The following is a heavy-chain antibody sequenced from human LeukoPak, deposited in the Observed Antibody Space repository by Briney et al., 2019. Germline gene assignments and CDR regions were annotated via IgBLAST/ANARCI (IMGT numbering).Heavy chain of an antibody. CDR2: IKQDGSEK. J-gene: IGHJ4*02. D-gene: IGHD5-18*01. CDR3: AKDLEDTAMAYTFDY. Sequence: GGSLRLSCAASGFTFSSYWMSWVRQAPGKGLEWVANIKQDGSEKYYVDSVKGRFTISRDNSKNTLYLQMNSLRAEDTAVYYCAKDLEDTAMAYTFDYWGQGTLVTVSS. CDR1: GFTFSSYW. V-gene: IGHV3-7*01.